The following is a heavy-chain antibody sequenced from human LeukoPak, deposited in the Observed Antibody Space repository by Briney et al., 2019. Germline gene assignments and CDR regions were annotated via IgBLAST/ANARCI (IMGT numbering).Heavy chain of an antibody. V-gene: IGHV4-59*02. CDR3: ARAPGYCSSTNCYSWFDP. Sequence: SETLSLTCTVSGGSVTSSHWSWIRQPPGKGLEWIGYICNSGATNYNPSLKSRVTISVDTSKSQFSLKLSSVTAADTAVYYCARAPGYCSSTNCYSWFDPWGQGTLVTVSS. D-gene: IGHD2-2*01. CDR2: ICNSGAT. J-gene: IGHJ5*02. CDR1: GGSVTSSH.